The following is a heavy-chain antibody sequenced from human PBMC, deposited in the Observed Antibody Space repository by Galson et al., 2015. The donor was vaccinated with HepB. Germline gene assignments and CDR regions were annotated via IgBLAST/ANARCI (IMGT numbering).Heavy chain of an antibody. CDR3: ARDSCPYSSGGSCYSPLGPYNWFDP. Sequence: SLRLSCAASGFTFSSYGMHWVRQAPGKGLEWVAVIWYDGSNKYYADSVKGRFTISRDNSKNTLYLQMNSLRAEDTAVYYCARDSCPYSSGGSCYSPLGPYNWFDPWGQGTLVTVSS. CDR1: GFTFSSYG. D-gene: IGHD2-15*01. V-gene: IGHV3-33*01. J-gene: IGHJ5*02. CDR2: IWYDGSNK.